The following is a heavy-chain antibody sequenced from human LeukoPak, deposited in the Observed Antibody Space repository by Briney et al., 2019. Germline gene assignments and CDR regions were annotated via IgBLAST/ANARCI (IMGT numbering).Heavy chain of an antibody. Sequence: PSETLSLTCTVSGSSMSSDYYWGWIRQPPGKGLEWIGSISDSGSAYYNPSLKSRVVTSVDPSKKQFSLKVTSVTAADTGVYYCARGYCRDDICQVFPYWGQGTLVTVSS. D-gene: IGHD2-21*02. J-gene: IGHJ4*02. CDR1: GSSMSSDYY. V-gene: IGHV4-38-2*02. CDR3: ARGYCRDDICQVFPY. CDR2: ISDSGSA.